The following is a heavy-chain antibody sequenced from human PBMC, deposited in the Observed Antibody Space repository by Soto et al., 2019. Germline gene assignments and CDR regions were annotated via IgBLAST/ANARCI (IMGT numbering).Heavy chain of an antibody. CDR3: VQSRCGGDCLQSYSSHSYYGLDV. J-gene: IGHJ6*02. CDR1: GFSLSTIGVG. D-gene: IGHD2-21*02. V-gene: IGHV2-5*02. CDR2: IYWDDDK. Sequence: QITLKESGPTLVKPTVTLTLTCTFSGFSLSTIGVGVGWIRQPPGKALEWLALIYWDDDKRYSPSLKSRLTVIKDTSKNQVVLTMTNMDPVDTATYYCVQSRCGGDCLQSYSSHSYYGLDVWGQGTTVTVSS.